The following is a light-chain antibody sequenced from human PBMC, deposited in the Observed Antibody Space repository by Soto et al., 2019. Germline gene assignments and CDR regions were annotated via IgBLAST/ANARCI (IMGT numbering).Light chain of an antibody. CDR1: QSIVTY. CDR2: AAS. V-gene: IGKV1-39*01. CDR3: QLSYSTPPRT. Sequence: DIQMTQCPSCLSASVGDRVTITCRASQSIVTYLNWYLQKPGKAPKLLIYAASNLQSGAPSRFSGSGSGTYFTLTISSPQPEDFSTYFCQLSYSTPPRTLGQGIKVEIX. J-gene: IGKJ1*01.